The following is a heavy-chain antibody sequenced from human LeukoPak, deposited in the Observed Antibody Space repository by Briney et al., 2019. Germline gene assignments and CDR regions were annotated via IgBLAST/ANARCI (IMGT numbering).Heavy chain of an antibody. CDR3: ARIPRITMVRGLYYYGMDV. D-gene: IGHD3-10*01. CDR1: GGTFSSYA. Sequence: GASVKVSCKASGGTFSSYAISWVRQAPGQGLEWMGGIIPIFGTANYAQKFLGRVTITADESTSTAHMELSSLRSEDTAVYYCARIPRITMVRGLYYYGMDVWGQGTTVTVSS. J-gene: IGHJ6*02. V-gene: IGHV1-69*13. CDR2: IIPIFGTA.